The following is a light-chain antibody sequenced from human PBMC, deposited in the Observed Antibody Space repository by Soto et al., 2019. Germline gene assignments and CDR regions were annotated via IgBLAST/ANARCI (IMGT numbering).Light chain of an antibody. Sequence: GDRVTITCRASQSISSWLAWYQQKPGKAPKLLIYDASSLESGVPSRFSGSGSGTEFTLTISSLQPDDFATYYCQQYNSRVTFGPGTKVDIK. CDR2: DAS. CDR1: QSISSW. J-gene: IGKJ3*01. CDR3: QQYNSRVT. V-gene: IGKV1-5*01.